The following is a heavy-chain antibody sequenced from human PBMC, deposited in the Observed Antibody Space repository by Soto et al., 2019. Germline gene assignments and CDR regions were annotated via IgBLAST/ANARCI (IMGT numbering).Heavy chain of an antibody. J-gene: IGHJ4*02. CDR3: ARGEWAKFDY. V-gene: IGHV3-30-3*01. CDR2: ISYDGSNK. D-gene: IGHD1-26*01. Sequence: QVQLVESGGGVVQPGRSLRLSCAASGFTFSSYAMHWVRQAPGKGLEWVAVISYDGSNKYYADSVKGRFTISRDNSKNTLYLQMNSLSAEDTAVYYCARGEWAKFDYWGQGTLVTVPS. CDR1: GFTFSSYA.